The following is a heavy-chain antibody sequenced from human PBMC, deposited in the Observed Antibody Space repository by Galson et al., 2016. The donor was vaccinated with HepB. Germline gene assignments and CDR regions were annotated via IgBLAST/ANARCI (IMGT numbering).Heavy chain of an antibody. J-gene: IGHJ4*02. Sequence: TLSLTSAVSGVSITSGGFSWNWIRQPPGKGLEWIGYIYQGETAYYTPSLRSRVTMALHRTNNLFSLKLSSVTAADTAVYYCARGTYDFWSGFSPTEYYFDYWGQGALVAVSS. D-gene: IGHD3-3*01. CDR1: GVSITSGGFS. CDR3: ARGTYDFWSGFSPTEYYFDY. V-gene: IGHV4-30-2*01. CDR2: IYQGETA.